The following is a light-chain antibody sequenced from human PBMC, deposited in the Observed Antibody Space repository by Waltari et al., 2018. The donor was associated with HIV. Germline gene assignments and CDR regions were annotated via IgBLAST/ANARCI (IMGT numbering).Light chain of an antibody. CDR1: NRIRHVSDS. CDR2: GVS. CDR3: TSYTVRRALI. J-gene: IGLJ2*01. Sequence: HSALTQPASISGSPGQSVTIACTGINRIRHVSDSVSWYHPLPTKAPQLIIFGVSVRPSGISHRFSGSKSGNTASLTISGLQTDDEGDYYCTSYTVRRALIFGGGTKLTVL. V-gene: IGLV2-14*03.